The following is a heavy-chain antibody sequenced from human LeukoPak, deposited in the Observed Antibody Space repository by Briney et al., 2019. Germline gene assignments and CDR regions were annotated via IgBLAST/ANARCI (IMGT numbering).Heavy chain of an antibody. Sequence: GGSLRLSCAASGFTFSTYATSWVRQAPGRGLEWVSAISASGGSTYYADSVKGRFTVSRDNSKNTLYLEMSGLRAEDTAVYYCAKDRPIDYWGQGTLVTVSS. CDR2: ISASGGST. CDR1: GFTFSTYA. J-gene: IGHJ4*02. CDR3: AKDRPIDY. V-gene: IGHV3-23*01.